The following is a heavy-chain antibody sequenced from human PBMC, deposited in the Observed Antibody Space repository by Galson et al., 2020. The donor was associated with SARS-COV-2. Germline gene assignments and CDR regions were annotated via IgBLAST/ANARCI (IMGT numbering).Heavy chain of an antibody. CDR3: VRSMALDY. D-gene: IGHD3-10*01. CDR2: IYTSGST. V-gene: IGHV4-61*02. CDR1: GGSISSGNYY. J-gene: IGHJ4*02. Sequence: SETLSITCTVSGGSISSGNYYWSWIRQPAGKGLEWIGSIYTSGSTNYNPSLTSRVSISLDTSRNQFSLKLSSVTAADTAIYYCVRSMALDYWGQGILVTVSS.